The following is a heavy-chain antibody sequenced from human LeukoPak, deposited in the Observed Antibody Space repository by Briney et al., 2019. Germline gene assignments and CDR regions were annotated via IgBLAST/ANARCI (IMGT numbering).Heavy chain of an antibody. CDR1: GYTSNIYG. J-gene: IGHJ4*02. CDR3: ARDPSNTSGWYIYFDS. D-gene: IGHD6-19*01. CDR2: ISAYNGDT. Sequence: ASVKVSCKASGYTSNIYGISWARQAPGQGLEWMGWISAYNGDTHYAQRFQGRVTLTIDTSTSTAYMELRNLRSDDTAIYYCARDPSNTSGWYIYFDSWGQGTLVTVSS. V-gene: IGHV1-18*01.